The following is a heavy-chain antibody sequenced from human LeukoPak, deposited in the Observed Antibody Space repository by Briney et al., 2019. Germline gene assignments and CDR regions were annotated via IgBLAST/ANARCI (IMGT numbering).Heavy chain of an antibody. CDR2: IYYSGST. Sequence: SETLSLTCTVSGGSISGYYWSWIRQPPGKGLEWIGYIYYSGSTNYNPSLKSRVTISVDTSKNQFSLKLSSVTAADTAVYYCARDPGYCSGGSCPFDYWGQGTLVTVSS. D-gene: IGHD2-15*01. J-gene: IGHJ4*02. CDR3: ARDPGYCSGGSCPFDY. V-gene: IGHV4-59*01. CDR1: GGSISGYY.